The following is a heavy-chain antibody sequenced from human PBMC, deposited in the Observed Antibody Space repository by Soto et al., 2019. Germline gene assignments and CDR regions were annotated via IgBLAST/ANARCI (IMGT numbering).Heavy chain of an antibody. Sequence: QVQLQESGPGLVKPSQTLSLTCTVSGGSISSGGYYWSWIRQHPGKGLEWIGYIYYSGSTYYNPSLKRRVTISVDTSKNQFSLKLSSVTAADTAVYYCTRDETAYDSSGYYYVEYFQHWGQGTLVTVSS. D-gene: IGHD3-22*01. V-gene: IGHV4-31*03. CDR1: GGSISSGGYY. CDR3: TRDETAYDSSGYYYVEYFQH. J-gene: IGHJ1*01. CDR2: IYYSGST.